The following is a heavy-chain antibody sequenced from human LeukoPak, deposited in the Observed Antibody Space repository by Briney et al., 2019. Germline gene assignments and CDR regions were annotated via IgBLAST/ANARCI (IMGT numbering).Heavy chain of an antibody. D-gene: IGHD3-22*01. V-gene: IGHV4-61*01. CDR1: GGSVSSGSYY. CDR2: IYYSGST. CDR3: ARDGAYYDSSGYHYYFDY. Sequence: PSETLSLTCTVSGGSVSSGSYYWSWIRQPPGKGLEWIGYIYYSGSTNYNPSLKSRVTISVDTSKNQFSLKLNSVTAADTAVYYCARDGAYYDSSGYHYYFDYWGQGTLVTVSS. J-gene: IGHJ4*02.